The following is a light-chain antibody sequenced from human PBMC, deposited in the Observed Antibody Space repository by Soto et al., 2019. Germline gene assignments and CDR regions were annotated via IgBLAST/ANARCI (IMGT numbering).Light chain of an antibody. V-gene: IGKV3-15*01. CDR1: QSISSN. J-gene: IGKJ5*01. Sequence: DILMTQSPASLSVSPGERVILSCRATQSISSNLAWYQQKPGQAPRLLIYGTSTRATGIPARFSGSGSGTEFTLTITSLQSEDFALYFCQQYNNWPLTFGQGTRLEIK. CDR3: QQYNNWPLT. CDR2: GTS.